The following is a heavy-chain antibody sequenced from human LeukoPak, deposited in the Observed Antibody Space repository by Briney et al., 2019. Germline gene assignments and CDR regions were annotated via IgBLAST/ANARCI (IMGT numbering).Heavy chain of an antibody. D-gene: IGHD2-2*01. CDR3: ARDRGLDLVPED. CDR2: INAGNGNT. CDR1: GYTFTSYA. J-gene: IGHJ4*02. Sequence: GASVKVSCTASGYTFTSYAMHWVRQAPGQRLEWMGWINAGNGNTKYSQKFQGRVTITRDTSASTAYMELSSLRSEDTAVYYCARDRGLDLVPEDWGQGTLVTVSS. V-gene: IGHV1-3*01.